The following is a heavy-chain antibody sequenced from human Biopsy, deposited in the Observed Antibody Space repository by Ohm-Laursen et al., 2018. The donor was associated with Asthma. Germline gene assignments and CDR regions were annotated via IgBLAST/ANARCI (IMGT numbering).Heavy chain of an antibody. CDR1: GFSFDDCA. J-gene: IGHJ4*02. D-gene: IGHD6-19*01. CDR3: GRDVGGFGSGWFPVEF. Sequence: SLRLSCTASGFSFDDCAMHWVRQAPGKGLEWVSSISWNSGNIDYAVSVKGRFTISRDNAKNSLYLQMNSLRAEDTALYHCGRDVGGFGSGWFPVEFRGQGTLVTVSS. CDR2: ISWNSGNI. V-gene: IGHV3-9*01.